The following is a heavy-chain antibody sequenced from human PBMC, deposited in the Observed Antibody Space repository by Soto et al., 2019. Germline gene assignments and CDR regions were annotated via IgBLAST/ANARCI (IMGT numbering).Heavy chain of an antibody. D-gene: IGHD3-9*01. Sequence: QVQLVESGGGVVQPGRSLRLSCAASGFTFSSYGMHWVRQAPGKGLEWVAVIWYDGSNKYYADSVKGRFTISRDNSKNTLYLQMNSLRAEDTAVYYCARHAGDYDILTGNYRGWFDPWGQGTLVTVSS. J-gene: IGHJ5*02. V-gene: IGHV3-33*01. CDR3: ARHAGDYDILTGNYRGWFDP. CDR1: GFTFSSYG. CDR2: IWYDGSNK.